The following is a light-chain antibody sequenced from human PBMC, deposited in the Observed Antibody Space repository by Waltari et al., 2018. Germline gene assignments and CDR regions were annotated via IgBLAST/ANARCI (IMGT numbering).Light chain of an antibody. J-gene: IGKJ4*01. CDR3: QQYGGSSLT. V-gene: IGKV3D-20*01. Sequence: EIVLTQSPATLSLSPGERATLSCGASQSISSRSLAWYPQKPGLAPRLLIYDASSRATGIPDRFSGSGSGTDFTLTISRLEPEDFAVYHCQQYGGSSLTFGGGTRVEIK. CDR1: QSISSRS. CDR2: DAS.